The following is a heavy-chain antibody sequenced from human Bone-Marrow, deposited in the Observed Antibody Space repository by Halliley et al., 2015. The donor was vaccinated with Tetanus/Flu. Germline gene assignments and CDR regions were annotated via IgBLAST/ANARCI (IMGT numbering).Heavy chain of an antibody. Sequence: TLSLTCAVSGGSISSGGYSWSWIRQPPGKGLEWIGYIHHSGLSNSNPSLKSRLTISVDRSKNQFSLKLTSVTAADTAVYYCARGGGGPTVFDYWGQGTLVTVSS. CDR3: ARGGGGPTVFDY. D-gene: IGHD3-16*01. CDR2: IHHSGLS. CDR1: GGSISSGGYS. J-gene: IGHJ4*02. V-gene: IGHV4-30-2*01.